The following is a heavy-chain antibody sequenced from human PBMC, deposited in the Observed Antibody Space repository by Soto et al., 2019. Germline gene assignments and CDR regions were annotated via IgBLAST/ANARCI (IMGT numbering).Heavy chain of an antibody. CDR2: IYYSGST. V-gene: IGHV4-59*01. D-gene: IGHD6-13*01. CDR1: GGSISSYY. Sequence: QVQLQESGPGLVKPSETLSLTCTVSGGSISSYYWSWIRQPPGKGLEWIGYIYYSGSTNYNPSLKSRVTISVDTSKNQFSLKLGSVTAADTAVYYCARRRYSSSWYEWYFDLWGRGTLVTVSS. CDR3: ARRRYSSSWYEWYFDL. J-gene: IGHJ2*01.